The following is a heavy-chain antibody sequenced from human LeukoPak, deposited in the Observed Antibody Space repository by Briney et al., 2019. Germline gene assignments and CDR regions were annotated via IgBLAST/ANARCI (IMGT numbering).Heavy chain of an antibody. J-gene: IGHJ4*02. V-gene: IGHV3-66*01. Sequence: GGSLRLSCAPSGLTLSRNYVNWVRQSPGRGLEWVSIITNGGDTYCADSVKGRFIISRDNSENTLSLQMNNLRAEDTAVYYCARGDFDYWGQGTLVTVSS. CDR1: GLTLSRNY. CDR3: ARGDFDY. CDR2: ITNGGDT.